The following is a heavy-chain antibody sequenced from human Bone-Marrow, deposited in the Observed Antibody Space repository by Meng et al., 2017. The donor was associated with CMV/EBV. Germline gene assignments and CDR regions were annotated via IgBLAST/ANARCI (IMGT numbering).Heavy chain of an antibody. D-gene: IGHD7-27*01. Sequence: ASVKVSCKASGYTFTGYYMHWVRQAPGQGLEWMGWINPNSGGTNYAQKSQGRVTMTRDTSISTGYMELTRLTSDETAVYYLARDNNWGPDYWGQGTLVTVSS. CDR3: ARDNNWGPDY. V-gene: IGHV1-2*02. CDR2: INPNSGGT. CDR1: GYTFTGYY. J-gene: IGHJ4*02.